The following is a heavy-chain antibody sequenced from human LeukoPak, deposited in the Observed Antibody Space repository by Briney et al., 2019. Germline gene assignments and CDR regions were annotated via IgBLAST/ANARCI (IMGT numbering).Heavy chain of an antibody. Sequence: SETLSLTCTVSGGSISSSSYYWGWIRQPPGKGLEWIGSIYYSGSTYYNPSLKSRVTISVDTSKNQFSLKLSSVTAADTAVYYCASWTLMTTNFDYWGQGTLVTVSS. V-gene: IGHV4-39*01. J-gene: IGHJ4*02. CDR2: IYYSGST. CDR3: ASWTLMTTNFDY. D-gene: IGHD3-16*01. CDR1: GGSISSSSYY.